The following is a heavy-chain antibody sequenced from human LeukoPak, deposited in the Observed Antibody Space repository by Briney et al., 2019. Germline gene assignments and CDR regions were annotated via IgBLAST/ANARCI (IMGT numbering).Heavy chain of an antibody. CDR3: ARVVSGSVVDY. J-gene: IGHJ4*02. CDR2: IYYSGST. CDR1: GGSISSYY. Sequence: SEALSLTCTVSGGSISSYYWSWIRQPPGKGLEWIGYIYYSGSTNYNPSLKSRVTISVDTSKNQFSLKLSSVTAADTAVYYCARVVSGSVVDYWGQGTLVTVSS. D-gene: IGHD1-26*01. V-gene: IGHV4-59*12.